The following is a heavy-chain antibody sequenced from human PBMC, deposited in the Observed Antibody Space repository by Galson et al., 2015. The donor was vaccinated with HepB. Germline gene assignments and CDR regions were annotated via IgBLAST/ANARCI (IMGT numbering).Heavy chain of an antibody. CDR1: GFAFNPYT. V-gene: IGHV3-30-3*01. CDR3: ARDAMGRGSGSYSAFDY. J-gene: IGHJ4*02. CDR2: TSSAGTTQ. D-gene: IGHD1-26*01. Sequence: SLRHSCAASGFAFNPYTMKWVRQAPGKGLEGVATTSSAGTTQYYADSVKGRFTSSRDNSKNMLYLQMNSLGAEDTAVYYCARDAMGRGSGSYSAFDYWGQGTLVTVSS.